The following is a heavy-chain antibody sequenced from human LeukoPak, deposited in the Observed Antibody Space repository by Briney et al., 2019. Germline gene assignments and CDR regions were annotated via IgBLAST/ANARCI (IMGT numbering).Heavy chain of an antibody. CDR3: ARRSHCTGDSCYPV. D-gene: IGHD2-15*01. V-gene: IGHV4-39*01. CDR1: GDSMTSSNHY. Sequence: SETLSLTCTVSGDSMTSSNHYWVWIRQPPGKGLEWIGSIYYGGSTYYNPSLKSRVTISQDTSKNQFSLKVNTVTAADTAVYHCARRSHCTGDSCYPVWGEGTTVTVSS. J-gene: IGHJ6*04. CDR2: IYYGGST.